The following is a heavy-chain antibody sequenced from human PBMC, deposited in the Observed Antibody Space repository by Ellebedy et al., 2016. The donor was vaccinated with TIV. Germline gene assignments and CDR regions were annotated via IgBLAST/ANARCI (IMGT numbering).Heavy chain of an antibody. J-gene: IGHJ4*02. Sequence: MPSETLSLTCTVSGGSISSGGYYWSWLRQHPGKGLEWIGYIYYSGSTYYNPSLKSRVTISVDTSKTQFSLKLSSVTAADTAVYYCARDWGKDGEGYAFDYWGQGTLVTVSS. D-gene: IGHD3-16*01. V-gene: IGHV4-31*03. CDR3: ARDWGKDGEGYAFDY. CDR1: GGSISSGGYY. CDR2: IYYSGST.